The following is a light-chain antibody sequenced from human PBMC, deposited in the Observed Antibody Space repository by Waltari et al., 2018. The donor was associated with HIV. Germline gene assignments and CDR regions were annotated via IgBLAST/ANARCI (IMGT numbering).Light chain of an antibody. CDR1: QSVSSN. J-gene: IGKJ1*01. CDR2: GAS. CDR3: QQYNNWPRT. V-gene: IGKV3-15*01. Sequence: EIVLTKSPVSLSLSPGERATLSCRASQSVSSNLAWYQQKPGQAPSLLLSGASTRATGIPARFSGSGSGTEFTLTIDSLQPDDFTLYYCQQYNNWPRTFGQGTKVEI.